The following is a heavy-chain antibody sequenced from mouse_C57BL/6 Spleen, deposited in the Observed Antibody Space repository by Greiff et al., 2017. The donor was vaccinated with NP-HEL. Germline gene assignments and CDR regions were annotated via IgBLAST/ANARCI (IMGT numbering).Heavy chain of an antibody. J-gene: IGHJ1*03. D-gene: IGHD3-2*02. V-gene: IGHV1-72*01. CDR2: IDPTSSGT. CDR1: GYTFTSYW. CDR3: ADGGYREWYFDD. Sequence: QVQLQQPGAELVKPGASVKLSCKASGYTFTSYWMHWVKQRPGRGLEWIGRIDPTSSGTKYNEKFKSKATLTVDKPSSTAYMQLRRLTSEDSAVSVCADGGYREWYFDDWGTGTTVTVSS.